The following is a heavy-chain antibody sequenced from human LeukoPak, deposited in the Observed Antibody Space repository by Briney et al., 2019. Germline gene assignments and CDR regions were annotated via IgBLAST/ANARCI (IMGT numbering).Heavy chain of an antibody. J-gene: IGHJ4*02. Sequence: GGSLRPSCAASGFTFSSYAMSWVRQAPGKGLEWVSTISGSGDSTYYADSVKGRFTISRDNSKNTLYLQMNSLRADDTAVYYCAKGRSGVVVAALNYWGQGTPVTVSS. CDR1: GFTFSSYA. CDR3: AKGRSGVVVAALNY. CDR2: ISGSGDST. D-gene: IGHD2-15*01. V-gene: IGHV3-23*01.